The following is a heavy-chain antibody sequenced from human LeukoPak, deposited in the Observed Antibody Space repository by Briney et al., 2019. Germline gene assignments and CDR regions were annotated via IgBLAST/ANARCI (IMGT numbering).Heavy chain of an antibody. CDR2: IYYSGST. J-gene: IGHJ4*02. CDR3: ARGSRRAVGTSGYFDY. CDR1: GGSISSYY. V-gene: IGHV4-59*01. D-gene: IGHD7-27*01. Sequence: PSETLSLTCTVSGGSISSYYWSWIRQPPGKGLEWIGYIYYSGSTYYNPSLKSRVTISVDTSKNQFSLQLSSVTAADTAVYYCARGSRRAVGTSGYFDYWGQGTLVTVSS.